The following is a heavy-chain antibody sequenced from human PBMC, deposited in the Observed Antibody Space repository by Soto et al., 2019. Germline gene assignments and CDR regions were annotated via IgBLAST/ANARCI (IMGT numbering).Heavy chain of an antibody. CDR3: ARVNDFWSGPDSDYYYGMDV. CDR2: IYYSGST. Sequence: SETLSLTCTVSGDSISSGGYYWSWIRQHPGKGLEWIGYIYYSGSTYYNPSLKSRVTISVDTSKNQFSLKLSSVTAADTAVYYCARVNDFWSGPDSDYYYGMDVWGQGTTVTVSS. J-gene: IGHJ6*02. V-gene: IGHV4-31*03. CDR1: GDSISSGGYY. D-gene: IGHD3-3*01.